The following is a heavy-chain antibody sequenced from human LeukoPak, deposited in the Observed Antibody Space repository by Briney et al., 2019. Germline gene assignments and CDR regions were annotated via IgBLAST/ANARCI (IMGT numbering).Heavy chain of an antibody. CDR1: GFIFSTYD. Sequence: GGSLRLSCAASGFIFSTYDMHWVRQAPGKGLEWVAFIRYDGSNKYYADSVKGRFTISRDNSKNTLYLQMNSLRAEDTAVYYCAKDPRCGGDCYSDDYWGQGTLVTVSS. CDR2: IRYDGSNK. D-gene: IGHD2-21*02. J-gene: IGHJ4*02. CDR3: AKDPRCGGDCYSDDY. V-gene: IGHV3-30*02.